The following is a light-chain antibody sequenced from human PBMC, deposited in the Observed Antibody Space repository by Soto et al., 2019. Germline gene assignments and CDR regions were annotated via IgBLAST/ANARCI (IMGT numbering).Light chain of an antibody. V-gene: IGKV3-11*01. Sequence: EIVLTQSPASLSLSPGERATLSCRASQSVMIYLAWYQLKPGQAPRLLIYDASNRATGIPARFSGSGSGTDFTLTISSLEPEDSAGYYFLQRHKWPDSLGHGTKGEI. CDR3: LQRHKWPDS. CDR2: DAS. J-gene: IGKJ2*03. CDR1: QSVMIY.